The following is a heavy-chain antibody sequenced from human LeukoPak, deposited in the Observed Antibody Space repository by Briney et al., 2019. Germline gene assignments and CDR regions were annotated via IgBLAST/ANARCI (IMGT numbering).Heavy chain of an antibody. CDR2: INHSGST. Sequence: SETLSLTCAVYGGSFSGYYWSWIRQPPGKGLEWIGEINHSGSTNYNPSLKSRVTISVDTSKNQFSLKLSSVTAADTAVYYCARGTSPPTWRYFDYWGQGTLVTVSS. CDR1: GGSFSGYY. V-gene: IGHV4-34*01. D-gene: IGHD2-2*01. J-gene: IGHJ4*02. CDR3: ARGTSPPTWRYFDY.